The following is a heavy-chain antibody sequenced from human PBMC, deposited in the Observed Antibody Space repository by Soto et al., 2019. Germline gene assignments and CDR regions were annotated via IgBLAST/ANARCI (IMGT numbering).Heavy chain of an antibody. CDR1: GYTFSRYG. D-gene: IGHD2-21*01. CDR2: ISAYDGNT. V-gene: IGHV1-18*01. CDR3: ATDEGFRVVINSNWLVT. Sequence: ASVKVSCKASGYTFSRYGIMWVRQAPGQGLEWMGGISAYDGNTNSAEKLRGRLTMTTDASTTTAYMELRSLRSEDTAMYYCATDEGFRVVINSNWLVTWGQGTLVTVSS. J-gene: IGHJ5*02.